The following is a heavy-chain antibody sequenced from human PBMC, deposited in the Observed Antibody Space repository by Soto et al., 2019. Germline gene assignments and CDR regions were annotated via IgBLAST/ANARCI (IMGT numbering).Heavy chain of an antibody. V-gene: IGHV1-2*02. CDR1: GYTFTGYY. CDR2: INPNSGGT. D-gene: IGHD6-6*01. CDR3: ARVKVSGQLGEYYYGMDV. Sequence: GASVKVSFKASGYTFTGYYMHWVRQAPGQGLEWMGWINPNSGGTNYAQKFQGRVTMTRDTSISTAYMELSRLRSDDTAVYYCARVKVSGQLGEYYYGMDVWGQGTTVTVSS. J-gene: IGHJ6*02.